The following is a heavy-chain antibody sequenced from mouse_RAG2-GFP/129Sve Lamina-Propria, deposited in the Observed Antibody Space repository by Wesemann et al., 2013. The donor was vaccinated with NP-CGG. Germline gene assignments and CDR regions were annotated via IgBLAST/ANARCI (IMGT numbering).Heavy chain of an antibody. Sequence: GNGDTSYNQKFKGKATLTADKSSSTAYMQLSSLTSEDSAVYYCACGYDYGAYWGQGTLVTVSA. CDR3: SEDSAVYYCACGYDYGAY. V-gene: IGHV1-87*01. J-gene: IGHJ3*01. D-gene: IGHD2-4*01.